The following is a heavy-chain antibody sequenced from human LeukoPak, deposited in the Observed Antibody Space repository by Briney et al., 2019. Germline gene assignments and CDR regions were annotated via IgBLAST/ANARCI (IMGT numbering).Heavy chain of an antibody. CDR3: ATGPTAWEPFDY. V-gene: IGHV1-46*01. Sequence: ASVKVSCKASGYTFTSYYMHWVRQAPGQGLEWMGIINPSGGSTSYAQKFQGRVTMTEDTSTDTAYMELSSLRSEDTAVYYCATGPTAWEPFDYWGQGTLVTVSS. CDR1: GYTFTSYY. CDR2: INPSGGST. J-gene: IGHJ4*02. D-gene: IGHD1-26*01.